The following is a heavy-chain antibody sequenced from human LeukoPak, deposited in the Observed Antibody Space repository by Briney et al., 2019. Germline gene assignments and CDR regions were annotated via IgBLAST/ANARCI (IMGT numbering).Heavy chain of an antibody. D-gene: IGHD2-21*02. CDR3: AREVDCGGDCYSFDY. V-gene: IGHV1-46*01. CDR2: INPSGGST. CDR1: GYTFTSYY. J-gene: IGHJ4*02. Sequence: ASVKVSCXASGYTFTSYYMHWVRQAPGQGLEWMGIINPSGGSTSYAQKFQGRVTMTRDTSTSTVYMELSSLRSEDTAVYYCAREVDCGGDCYSFDYWGQGTLVTVSS.